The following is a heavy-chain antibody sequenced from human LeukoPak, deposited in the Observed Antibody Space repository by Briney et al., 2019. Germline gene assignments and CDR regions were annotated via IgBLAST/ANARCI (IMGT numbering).Heavy chain of an antibody. J-gene: IGHJ4*02. CDR3: ARAPQIVVVIDY. CDR1: GFTFSSYA. D-gene: IGHD3-22*01. Sequence: GGSLRLSCAASGFTFSSYAMHWVRQAPGKGLEWVAVISYDGSYKYYADSVKGRFTISRDNSKNTLYLQMNSLRAEDTAVYYCARAPQIVVVIDYWGQGTLVTVSS. CDR2: ISYDGSYK. V-gene: IGHV3-30-3*01.